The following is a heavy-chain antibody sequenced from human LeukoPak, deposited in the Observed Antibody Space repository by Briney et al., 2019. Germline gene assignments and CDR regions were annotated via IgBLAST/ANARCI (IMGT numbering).Heavy chain of an antibody. Sequence: SETLSLTCTVSGGSISSSSYYWGWIRQPPGKGLEWIGSIYYSGSTYYNPSLKSRVTISVDTSKNQFSLKLSSVTAADTVVYYCARHLNAFDIWGQGTMVTVSS. CDR1: GGSISSSSYY. J-gene: IGHJ3*02. V-gene: IGHV4-39*01. CDR2: IYYSGST. CDR3: ARHLNAFDI.